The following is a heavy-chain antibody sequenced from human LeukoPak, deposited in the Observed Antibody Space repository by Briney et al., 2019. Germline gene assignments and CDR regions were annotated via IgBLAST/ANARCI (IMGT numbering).Heavy chain of an antibody. V-gene: IGHV3-23*01. J-gene: IGHJ6*03. CDR3: AKDSKDGAFLKQLWLSYYYYMDV. D-gene: IGHD5-18*01. Sequence: GGSLRLSCAASGFTFSSYAMSSVRHAPGKGLEWVSAISGSGGSTYYADSVKGRFTISRDNSKNTLYLQMNSLRAEDTAVYYCAKDSKDGAFLKQLWLSYYYYMDVWGKGTTVTVSS. CDR2: ISGSGGST. CDR1: GFTFSSYA.